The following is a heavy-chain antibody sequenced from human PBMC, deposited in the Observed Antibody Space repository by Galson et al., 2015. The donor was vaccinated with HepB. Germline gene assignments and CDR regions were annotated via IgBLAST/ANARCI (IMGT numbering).Heavy chain of an antibody. V-gene: IGHV4-34*01. CDR3: ASDRPSFESRGSYYMDV. CDR2: INHSGST. Sequence: SETLSLTCAVYGGSFSGYYWSWIRQPPGKGLEWIGEINHSGSTNYNPSLKSRVTISVDTSKNQFSLKLSSVTAADTAVYYCASDRPSFESRGSYYMDVWGKGTTVTVSS. CDR1: GGSFSGYY. J-gene: IGHJ6*03. D-gene: IGHD3-16*01.